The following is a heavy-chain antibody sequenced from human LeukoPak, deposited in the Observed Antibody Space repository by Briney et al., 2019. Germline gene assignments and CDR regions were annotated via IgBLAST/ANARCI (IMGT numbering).Heavy chain of an antibody. CDR1: GDSISSGSYS. V-gene: IGHV4-30-4*07. CDR3: TRGSIAYYYMDV. J-gene: IGHJ6*03. Sequence: SETLSLTCAVSGDSISSGSYSWSWIRQPPGKGLEWIGHIYYSGSTYYNPSLKSRVTISVDTSKNQFFLKLSSVTAADTAVYYCTRGSIAYYYMDVWGKGTTVTISS. D-gene: IGHD3-22*01. CDR2: IYYSGST.